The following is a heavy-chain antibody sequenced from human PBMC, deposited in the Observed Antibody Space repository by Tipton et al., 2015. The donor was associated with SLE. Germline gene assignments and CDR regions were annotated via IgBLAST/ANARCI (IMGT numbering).Heavy chain of an antibody. Sequence: QLVQSGAEVKKPGSSVKVSCKASGGTFSSYAISWVRQAPGQGLEWMGRIIPIFGTANYAQKFQGRVTITADASTSTAYMEQSSLRSEDSAVYYCARDRQYSSSSGQGGYYFDYWGQGTLVTVSS. CDR3: ARDRQYSSSSGQGGYYFDY. V-gene: IGHV1-69*18. CDR2: IIPIFGTA. D-gene: IGHD6-6*01. CDR1: GGTFSSYA. J-gene: IGHJ4*02.